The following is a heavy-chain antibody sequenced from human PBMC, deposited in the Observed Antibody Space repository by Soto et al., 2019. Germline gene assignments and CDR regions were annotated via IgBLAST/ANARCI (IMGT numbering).Heavy chain of an antibody. V-gene: IGHV3-21*06. J-gene: IGHJ4*02. CDR2: ISSTTNYI. CDR3: ARESEDLTSNFDY. CDR1: GFTFTRYS. Sequence: GGSLRLSCAASGFTFTRYSMSWVRQAPGKGLEWVSSISSTTNYIYYGDSMKGRFTISRDNAKNSLYLEMNSLRAEDTAVYYCARESEDLTSNFDYWGQGALVTVSS.